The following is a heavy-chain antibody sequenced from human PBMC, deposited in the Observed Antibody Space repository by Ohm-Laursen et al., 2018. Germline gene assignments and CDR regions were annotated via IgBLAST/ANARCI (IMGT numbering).Heavy chain of an antibody. CDR3: AKDLGSSSIRHPWFDP. Sequence: GSLRLSCAASGFTFSSYAMSWVRQAPGKGLEWVSGISGSGGSTYYADSVKGRFTISRDNSKNTLYLQMNSLRADDTAVYYCAKDLGSSSIRHPWFDPWGQGTLVTVSS. J-gene: IGHJ5*02. V-gene: IGHV3-23*01. D-gene: IGHD6-13*01. CDR1: GFTFSSYA. CDR2: ISGSGGST.